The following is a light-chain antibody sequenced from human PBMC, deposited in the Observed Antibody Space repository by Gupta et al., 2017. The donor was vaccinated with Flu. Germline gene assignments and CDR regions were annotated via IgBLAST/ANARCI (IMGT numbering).Light chain of an antibody. V-gene: IGKV1-5*03. CDR2: RAS. Sequence: GDRVTITCRASQSISPWLAWYQQKPGKAPKLLIYRASALESGAPSRFSSSGSGTEFTLTINSLQPDDFATYYCQQYNSYSWTFGQGTKVEIK. J-gene: IGKJ1*01. CDR3: QQYNSYSWT. CDR1: QSISPW.